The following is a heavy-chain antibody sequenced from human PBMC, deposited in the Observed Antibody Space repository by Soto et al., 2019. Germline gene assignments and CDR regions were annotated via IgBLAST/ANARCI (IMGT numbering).Heavy chain of an antibody. CDR1: GGSIRSGGYY. D-gene: IGHD4-17*01. CDR3: ARRYGYCFDY. J-gene: IGHJ4*02. V-gene: IGHV4-31*03. Sequence: PSETLSLTCSVSGGSIRSGGYYWSWIRQHPGEGLEWIGYIYHSGSTYYNPSLKSRITMSVDTSKNQFSLKLSSVTAADTAVYYCARRYGYCFDYWGQGTLVTVSS. CDR2: IYHSGST.